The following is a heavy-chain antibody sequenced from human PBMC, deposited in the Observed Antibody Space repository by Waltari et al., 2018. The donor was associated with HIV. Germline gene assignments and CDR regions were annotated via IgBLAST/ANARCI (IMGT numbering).Heavy chain of an antibody. CDR1: GGYISSSRYY. Sequence: QLQLQESGPGLVKPSETLSLTCTVPGGYISSSRYYSGWIRQPPGKGLEWLGSIYYSGSTYYNPSLKSRVTISVDTSKNQFSLKLSSVTAADTAVYYCARHRSHRSHWGWFDPWGQGTLVTVSS. D-gene: IGHD3-16*01. J-gene: IGHJ5*02. CDR2: IYYSGST. V-gene: IGHV4-39*01. CDR3: ARHRSHRSHWGWFDP.